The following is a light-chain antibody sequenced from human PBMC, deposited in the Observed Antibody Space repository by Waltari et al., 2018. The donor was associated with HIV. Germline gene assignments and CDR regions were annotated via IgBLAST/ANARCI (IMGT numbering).Light chain of an antibody. Sequence: QSALTQPRSVSGSPGQSVNISCTVTSSDVGGHNYVSWYQQHPGKAPKLMIYDVTKRPPGVPDRFSGSKSGNTASLTISGLQAEDEADYYCCSYAGSYTFGFGGGTKLTV. CDR3: CSYAGSYTFG. V-gene: IGLV2-11*01. CDR1: SSDVGGHNY. J-gene: IGLJ3*02. CDR2: DVT.